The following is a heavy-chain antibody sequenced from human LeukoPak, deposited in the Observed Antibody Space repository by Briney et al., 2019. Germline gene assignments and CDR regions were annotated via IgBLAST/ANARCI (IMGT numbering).Heavy chain of an antibody. CDR2: ISAYTGNT. J-gene: IGHJ3*02. CDR3: ARGEEPAANDAFDI. V-gene: IGHV1-18*01. D-gene: IGHD2-2*01. Sequence: ASVKVSCKASGYTFTSYGISWVRQAPGQGLEWMGWISAYTGNTNYAQKLQGRVTMTTDTSTSTAYMELRSLRSEDTAVYYCARGEEPAANDAFDIWGQGTMVTVSS. CDR1: GYTFTSYG.